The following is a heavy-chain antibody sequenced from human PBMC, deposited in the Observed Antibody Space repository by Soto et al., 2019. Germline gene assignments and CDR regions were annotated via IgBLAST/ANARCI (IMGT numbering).Heavy chain of an antibody. CDR3: ARGLNCTNGVCYHWGYYYYGMDV. Sequence: SETLSLTCAVYGGSFSGYYWSWIRQPPGKGLEWIGEINHSGSTNYNPSLKSRVTISVDTSKNQFSLKLSSVTAADTAVYYCARGLNCTNGVCYHWGYYYYGMDVWGQGTTVTVSS. D-gene: IGHD2-8*01. J-gene: IGHJ6*02. CDR2: INHSGST. V-gene: IGHV4-34*01. CDR1: GGSFSGYY.